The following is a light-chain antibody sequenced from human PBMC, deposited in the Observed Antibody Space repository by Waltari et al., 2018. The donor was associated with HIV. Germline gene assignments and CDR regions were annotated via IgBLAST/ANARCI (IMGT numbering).Light chain of an antibody. J-gene: IGLJ2*01. Sequence: QSALTQPASVSGSPGQSLTISFTATNSDVGSYNLFAWYQQYTDKAPKLLIYEVSKRPSGVSSRFSGSKSGNTASLTISELQAEDEAKYYCCSYANSGTSVLFGGGTRVTV. V-gene: IGLV2-23*02. CDR2: EVS. CDR1: NSDVGSYNL. CDR3: CSYANSGTSVL.